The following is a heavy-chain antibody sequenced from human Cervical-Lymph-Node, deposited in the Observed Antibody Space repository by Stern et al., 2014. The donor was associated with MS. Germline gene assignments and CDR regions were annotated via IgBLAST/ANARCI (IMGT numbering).Heavy chain of an antibody. CDR2: IYYSGGA. CDR3: ARSSSWPHLFDY. Sequence: MQLVESGPGLVKPSQTLSLTCTVSGASISSGDYLWSWIRQHPGKGLEWIGYIYYSGGAYYNKSLKSRVTISLDTSKNQFSLKLSSVTAADTAVYYCARSSSWPHLFDYWGQGTLVTVSS. D-gene: IGHD6-13*01. CDR1: GASISSGDYL. J-gene: IGHJ4*02. V-gene: IGHV4-31*03.